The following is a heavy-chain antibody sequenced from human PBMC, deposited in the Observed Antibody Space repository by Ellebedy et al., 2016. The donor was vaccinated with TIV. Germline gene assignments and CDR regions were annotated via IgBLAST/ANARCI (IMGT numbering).Heavy chain of an antibody. CDR3: AREGASAGADYFDY. CDR2: VNPGGGRT. J-gene: IGHJ4*02. CDR1: GFTFTRYY. D-gene: IGHD1-26*01. V-gene: IGHV1-46*01. Sequence: AASVKVSCKASGFTFTRYYIHWVRQAPGQGVEWMGRVNPGGGRTKFAPNFQGRLTMTRDTSTREVYMEVRRLRSDDQAVYYCAREGASAGADYFDYWGQGTLVIVSS.